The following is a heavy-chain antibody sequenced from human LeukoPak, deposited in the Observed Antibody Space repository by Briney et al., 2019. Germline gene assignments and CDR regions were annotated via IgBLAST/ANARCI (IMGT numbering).Heavy chain of an antibody. Sequence: GGSLRLSCAASGFTFSSYAMSWVRQAPGKGLEWVSAISGSGGSTYYADSVKGRFTISRDNSKNTLYLQMNSLRAEDTAVYYYAKDLLGIFGVVSDYFDYWGQGTLVTVSS. D-gene: IGHD3-3*01. V-gene: IGHV3-23*01. J-gene: IGHJ4*02. CDR1: GFTFSSYA. CDR3: AKDLLGIFGVVSDYFDY. CDR2: ISGSGGST.